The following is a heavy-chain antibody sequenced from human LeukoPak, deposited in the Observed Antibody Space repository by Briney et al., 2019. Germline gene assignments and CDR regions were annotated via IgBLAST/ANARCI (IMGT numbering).Heavy chain of an antibody. D-gene: IGHD1-26*01. CDR1: GFALSTYW. Sequence: GGSLRLSCVASGFALSTYWMGWVRQAPGKGPVWISHISGDGSRTSYADSVKGRFTISRDNSKNTLFLQMNSLRAEDTAVYYCAKDHWGAPFDYWGQGTLVTVSS. CDR3: AKDHWGAPFDY. J-gene: IGHJ4*02. CDR2: ISGDGSRT. V-gene: IGHV3-74*01.